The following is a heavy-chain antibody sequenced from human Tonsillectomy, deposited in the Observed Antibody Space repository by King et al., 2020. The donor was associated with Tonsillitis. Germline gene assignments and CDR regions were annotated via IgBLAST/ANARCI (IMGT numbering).Heavy chain of an antibody. V-gene: IGHV4-34*01. D-gene: IGHD1-1*01. CDR3: ARRRRVQPGYHFDN. Sequence: VQLQQWGAGLLKPSETLSLTCAVYGGSFSGYQWIWIRQPPGKGLEWLGEINHSGSTNYNPSLKSRVTISVDTSKNQFSLKLSSVTAADTAVYYCARRRRVQPGYHFDNWGQGTQVTVSS. J-gene: IGHJ4*02. CDR2: INHSGST. CDR1: GGSFSGYQ.